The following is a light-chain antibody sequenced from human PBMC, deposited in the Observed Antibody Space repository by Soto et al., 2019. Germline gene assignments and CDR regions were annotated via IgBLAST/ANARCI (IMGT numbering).Light chain of an antibody. CDR2: GAS. Sequence: EIVMTQSPATLSVSPGERATLSCRASQSVSSNLAWYQQKPGQAPRLLIYGASTRASGIPARFSGSGSGTEFTLTISSLQSEHFAVYYYQQYNNWTPRYTFGQGTKLEIK. V-gene: IGKV3-15*01. J-gene: IGKJ2*01. CDR3: QQYNNWTPRYT. CDR1: QSVSSN.